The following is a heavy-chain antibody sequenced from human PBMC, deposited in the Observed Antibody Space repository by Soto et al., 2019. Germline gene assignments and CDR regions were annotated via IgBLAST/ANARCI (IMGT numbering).Heavy chain of an antibody. CDR3: ARERGVVVPAALIVDP. J-gene: IGHJ5*02. Sequence: VASVKISSKASGYTFTSYSISWARQAPGQGLEWMGWMRAYNGNTNYAQKLQGRVTMTTDTSTSTAYVELRSLRSDDKAVYYCARERGVVVPAALIVDPWGQGTLVTVSS. V-gene: IGHV1-18*04. CDR2: MRAYNGNT. D-gene: IGHD2-2*01. CDR1: GYTFTSYS.